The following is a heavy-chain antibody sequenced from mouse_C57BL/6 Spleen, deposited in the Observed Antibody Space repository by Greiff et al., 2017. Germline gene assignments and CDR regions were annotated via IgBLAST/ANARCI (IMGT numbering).Heavy chain of an antibody. CDR3: ARSYYDYDKRFYYAMDY. V-gene: IGHV1-80*01. CDR1: GFAFSSYR. Sequence: QVQLKESGAELVKPGASVKISCKASGFAFSSYRMNWVKQRPGKGLEWIGQIYPGDGDTNYNGKFKGKATLTADNAYSTAYMQLSSVTSEDAAVYFFARSYYDYDKRFYYAMDYWGQGTSVTVSS. J-gene: IGHJ4*01. CDR2: IYPGDGDT. D-gene: IGHD2-4*01.